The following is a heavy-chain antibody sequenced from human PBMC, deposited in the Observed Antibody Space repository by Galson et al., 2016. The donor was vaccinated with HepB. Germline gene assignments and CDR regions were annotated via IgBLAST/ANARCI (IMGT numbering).Heavy chain of an antibody. J-gene: IGHJ6*02. CDR3: ARDFPGYNYGMDV. V-gene: IGHV3-33*01. CDR2: IRHDGSNQ. CDR1: GFTFSAYG. Sequence: SLRLSCTGSGFTFSAYGIQWVRQPPGKGLEWVAVIRHDGSNQYYADSVKGRFTISRDSSKNTVYLQMNSLRGEDTAVYYCARDFPGYNYGMDVWGQGTTVIV.